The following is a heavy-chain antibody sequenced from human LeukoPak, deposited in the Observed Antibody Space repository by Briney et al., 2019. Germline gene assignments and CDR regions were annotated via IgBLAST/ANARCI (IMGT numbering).Heavy chain of an antibody. CDR3: ARDRGGYGNWLDP. CDR1: GGTFSSYA. Sequence: GASVKVSCKASGGTFSSYAISWVRQAPGQGLEWMGGIIPIFGTANYAQKFQGRVTITTDESTSTAYMELSSLRSEDTAVYYCARDRGGYGNWLDPWGQGTLVTVSS. CDR2: IIPIFGTA. D-gene: IGHD5-12*01. V-gene: IGHV1-69*05. J-gene: IGHJ5*02.